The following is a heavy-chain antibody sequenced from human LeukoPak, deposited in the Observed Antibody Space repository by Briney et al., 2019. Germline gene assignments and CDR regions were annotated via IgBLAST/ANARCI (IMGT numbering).Heavy chain of an antibody. J-gene: IGHJ4*02. V-gene: IGHV3-7*01. CDR2: IKQDGSEK. CDR1: GXXXXXXX. Sequence: GGSLRLSCAAXGXXXXXXXMXXXRQXPXXGLEWVANIKQDGSEKYYVDSVKGRFTISRDNAKNSLYLQMNSLRAEDTAVYYCARRYFDYWGQGTLVTVSS. CDR3: ARRYFDY.